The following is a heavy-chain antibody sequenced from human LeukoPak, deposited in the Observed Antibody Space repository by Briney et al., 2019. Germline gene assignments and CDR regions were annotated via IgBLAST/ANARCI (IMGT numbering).Heavy chain of an antibody. CDR3: ARGWRSSTKKRYFDY. Sequence: SETLSLTCAVYGGSFSGYYWSWIRQPPGKGLEWIGEINHSGSTNYNPSLKSRVTISVDTSKNQFSLKLSSVTAADTAVYYCARGWRSSTKKRYFDYWGQGTLVTVSS. CDR1: GGSFSGYY. CDR2: INHSGST. J-gene: IGHJ4*02. V-gene: IGHV4-34*01. D-gene: IGHD2-2*01.